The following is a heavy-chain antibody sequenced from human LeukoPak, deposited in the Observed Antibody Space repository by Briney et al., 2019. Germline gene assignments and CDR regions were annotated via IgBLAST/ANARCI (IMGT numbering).Heavy chain of an antibody. CDR1: GFMFSTYW. D-gene: IGHD2-2*01. J-gene: IGHJ4*02. Sequence: PGGSLRLSCAASGFMFSTYWLSWVRQAPGKGLEWVANIKEDGSQKYYVDSVKGRFIISRDNAKNSLYLQMNSLRVEDTAVYYCARDCSSTSCFLDFHWGQGTLVTVSS. CDR2: IKEDGSQK. CDR3: ARDCSSTSCFLDFH. V-gene: IGHV3-7*01.